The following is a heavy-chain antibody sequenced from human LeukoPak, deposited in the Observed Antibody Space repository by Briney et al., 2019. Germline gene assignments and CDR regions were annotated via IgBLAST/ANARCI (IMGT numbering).Heavy chain of an antibody. CDR2: SSVNNGNT. J-gene: IGHJ3*02. D-gene: IGHD3-22*01. V-gene: IGHV1-18*01. CDR1: GYTFTSKG. Sequence: ASVKVSCKASGYTFTSKGFSWGRQPPGQGLEGLGGSSVNNGNTNYSQKRQGRFTMTTDTSTRTAYMELRSLRSDDTAVYYCARSSEYYYDSSGVAAFDIWGQGTMVTVSS. CDR3: ARSSEYYYDSSGVAAFDI.